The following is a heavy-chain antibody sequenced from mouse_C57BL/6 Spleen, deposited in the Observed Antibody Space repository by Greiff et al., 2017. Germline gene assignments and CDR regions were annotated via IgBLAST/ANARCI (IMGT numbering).Heavy chain of an antibody. J-gene: IGHJ2*01. CDR3: ARYDGSLWYFDY. D-gene: IGHD1-1*01. CDR2: IRNKANGYTT. Sequence: EVQRVESGGGLVQPGGSLSLSCAASGFTFTDYYMSWVRQPPGKALEWLGFIRNKANGYTTEYSASVKGRFTISRDNSQSILYLQMNALRAEDSATYYCARYDGSLWYFDYWGQGTTLTVSS. CDR1: GFTFTDYY. V-gene: IGHV7-3*01.